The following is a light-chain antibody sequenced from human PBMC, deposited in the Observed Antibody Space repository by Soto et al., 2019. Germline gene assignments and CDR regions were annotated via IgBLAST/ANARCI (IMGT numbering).Light chain of an antibody. CDR2: VNSDGSH. V-gene: IGLV4-69*01. Sequence: QPVLTQSPSASASLGASVKLTCTLSSGHSTHAIAWHQQKPEKGPRYLMKVNSDGSHYKGAGIPDRFSGSSSGAERYLTISRLQSEDEAYYSCQTGGTGIRVFGGGTKLTVL. CDR1: SGHSTHA. CDR3: QTGGTGIRV. J-gene: IGLJ3*02.